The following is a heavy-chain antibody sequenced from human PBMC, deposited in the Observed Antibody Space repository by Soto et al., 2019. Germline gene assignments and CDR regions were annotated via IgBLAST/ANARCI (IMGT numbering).Heavy chain of an antibody. CDR2: TNPSADSP. D-gene: IGHD6-13*01. V-gene: IGHV3-23*01. Sequence: GRSRRLSCVAAGFTFSRHGLRWGRQAPGKGLEWVSTTNPSADSPFYADSGKGRFTISTDNSKNTVYLKMNSLSVGDTAVYLCAKVDVSTAGSFDYWGQGALVTVSS. CDR1: GFTFSRHG. J-gene: IGHJ4*02. CDR3: AKVDVSTAGSFDY.